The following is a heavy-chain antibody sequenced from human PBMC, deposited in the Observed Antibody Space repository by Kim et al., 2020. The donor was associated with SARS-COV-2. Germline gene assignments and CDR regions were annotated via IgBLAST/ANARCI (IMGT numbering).Heavy chain of an antibody. CDR3: ARDYCGGDCYHYYGMDV. CDR2: IYYSGST. D-gene: IGHD2-21*02. V-gene: IGHV4-59*13. J-gene: IGHJ6*02. CDR1: GGSISSYY. Sequence: SETLSLTCTVSGGSISSYYWSWIRQPPGKGLEWIGYIYYSGSTNYNPSLKSRVTISVDTSKNQFSLKLSSVTAADTAVYYCARDYCGGDCYHYYGMDVWGQGTTVTVSS.